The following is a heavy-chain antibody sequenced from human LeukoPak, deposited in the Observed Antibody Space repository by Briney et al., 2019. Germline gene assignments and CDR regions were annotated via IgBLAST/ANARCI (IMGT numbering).Heavy chain of an antibody. D-gene: IGHD2-2*02. J-gene: IGHJ6*02. V-gene: IGHV4-4*02. Sequence: SETLSLTCAVSVGSINSGNWWSWVRQSPGKGLEWIGEIYHNGTPNYNPSLKSRVTISADTFKNHFSLKMTSVTAADAAVYYCATAPILRGEGGEHYKYGMDVWGQGTTVIVSS. CDR1: VGSINSGNW. CDR3: ATAPILRGEGGEHYKYGMDV. CDR2: IYHNGTP.